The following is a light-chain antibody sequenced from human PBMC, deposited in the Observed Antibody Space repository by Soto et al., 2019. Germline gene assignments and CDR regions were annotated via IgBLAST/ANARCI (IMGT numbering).Light chain of an antibody. CDR3: QQYGSTPPFI. J-gene: IGKJ3*01. CDR2: GAS. Sequence: ESVFTQSPGTLSLSPGERATLSCRASQTVSSSYLAWYQQKPGQAPRLLIYGASSRATGIPDRFSGTGSGTDLPVTISRLEPGDFAECYCQQYGSTPPFIFGPGTKVDI. CDR1: QTVSSSY. V-gene: IGKV3-20*01.